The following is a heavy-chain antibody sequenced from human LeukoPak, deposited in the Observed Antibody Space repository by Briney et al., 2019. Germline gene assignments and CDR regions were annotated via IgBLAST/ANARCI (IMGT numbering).Heavy chain of an antibody. CDR2: ISWNSGSI. CDR1: GFTFDDYA. Sequence: PGGSLRLSCAASGFTFDDYATHWVRQAPGKGLEWVSGISWNSGSIGYADSVKGRFTISRDNAKNSLYLQMNSLRAEDTALYYCAKDIGVAVAATGYFDYWGQGTLVTVSS. D-gene: IGHD6-19*01. J-gene: IGHJ4*02. V-gene: IGHV3-9*01. CDR3: AKDIGVAVAATGYFDY.